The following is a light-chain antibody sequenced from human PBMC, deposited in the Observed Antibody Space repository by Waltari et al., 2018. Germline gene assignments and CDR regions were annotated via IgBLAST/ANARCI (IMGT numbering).Light chain of an antibody. Sequence: YVLTQPPSVSVAPGKTATLTCGGENIERKRWNWYQQKPGQAPVLVLFYDTDRPSGIRDRFSGSNSGNTATLTISWVEAGDEADYHCQVWDDTTNSGVFGGGTRLTVL. CDR2: YDT. J-gene: IGLJ3*02. CDR3: QVWDDTTNSGV. V-gene: IGLV3-21*04. CDR1: NIERKR.